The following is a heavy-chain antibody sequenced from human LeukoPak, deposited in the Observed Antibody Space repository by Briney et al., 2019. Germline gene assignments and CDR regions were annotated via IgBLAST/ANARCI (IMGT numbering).Heavy chain of an antibody. D-gene: IGHD3-10*01. Sequence: PGRSLRLSCAASGFTFSSYAMHWVRQAPGKGLEWVAVISYDGSNKYYADSVKGRFTISRDNSKNTLYLQMNSLRAEDTAVYYCARDAAYGSGSYEIYYFDYWGQGTLVTVSS. J-gene: IGHJ4*02. V-gene: IGHV3-30-3*01. CDR2: ISYDGSNK. CDR1: GFTFSSYA. CDR3: ARDAAYGSGSYEIYYFDY.